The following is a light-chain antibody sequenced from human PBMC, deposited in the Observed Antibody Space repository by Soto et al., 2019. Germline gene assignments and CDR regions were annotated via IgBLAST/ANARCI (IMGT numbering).Light chain of an antibody. CDR3: QQQNNWSRT. V-gene: IGKV3-15*01. Sequence: EIVITQSPSTLSVSPGERATLSCRASQIVSSNLAWYQQKPGQAPRLLIYGASTRATGIPARFIGSGSGTEFTLTISSLQSEDVAVDYCQQQNNWSRTFGQGTKVEIK. J-gene: IGKJ1*01. CDR2: GAS. CDR1: QIVSSN.